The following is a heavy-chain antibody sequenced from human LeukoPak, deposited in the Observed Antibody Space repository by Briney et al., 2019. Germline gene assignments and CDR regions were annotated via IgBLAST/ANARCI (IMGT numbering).Heavy chain of an antibody. Sequence: QAGGSLRLSCAASGFTFSSYAMHWVRQAPGKGLEWVAVISYDGSNKYYADSVKGRFTISRDNSKNTLYLQMNSLRAEDTAVYYCAREGARYYYYYGMDVWGQGTTVTVSS. CDR1: GFTFSSYA. V-gene: IGHV3-30-3*01. CDR2: ISYDGSNK. CDR3: AREGARYYYYYGMDV. J-gene: IGHJ6*02.